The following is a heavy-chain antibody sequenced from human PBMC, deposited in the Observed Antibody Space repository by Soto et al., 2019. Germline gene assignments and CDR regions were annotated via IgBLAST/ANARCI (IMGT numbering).Heavy chain of an antibody. D-gene: IGHD2-21*02. V-gene: IGHV3-23*01. CDR1: GFSFTNFA. J-gene: IGHJ4*02. CDR2: IGASGDIT. Sequence: PGGSLRLSCAASGFSFTNFAMSWVRQAPGKGLEWVAGIGASGDITWYADSVKGRLSISRDNSKNTLYLRLNSLRFEDTAVYYCAKDDFTDRGDDYFDYWGPGTLVTVSS. CDR3: AKDDFTDRGDDYFDY.